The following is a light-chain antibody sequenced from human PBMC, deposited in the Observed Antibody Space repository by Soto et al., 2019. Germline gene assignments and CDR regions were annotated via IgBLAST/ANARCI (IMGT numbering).Light chain of an antibody. V-gene: IGLV1-40*01. CDR1: SSNLGAHYD. CDR2: ANT. Sequence: QSVLTQPPSVSGAPGQRVTISCTGSSSNLGAHYDVHWYQHLPGAAPKLLIYANTNRPSGVSNRFSGSKSGNTASLTISGLQAEDEADYYCSSYTSSSTLGVVFGGGTKLTVL. J-gene: IGLJ2*01. CDR3: SSYTSSSTLGVV.